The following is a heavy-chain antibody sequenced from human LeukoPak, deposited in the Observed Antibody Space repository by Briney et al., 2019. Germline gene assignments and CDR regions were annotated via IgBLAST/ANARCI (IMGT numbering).Heavy chain of an antibody. J-gene: IGHJ4*02. Sequence: GASVKVSCKASGYTFTGYYMHWVRQAPGQGLEGMGWINPNSGDTNYAQKFQGRVTMTRDTSISTAYMELSRLRSDDTAVYYCARGFGWLSYYFDYWGQGTLVTVSS. D-gene: IGHD3-9*01. CDR1: GYTFTGYY. CDR3: ARGFGWLSYYFDY. CDR2: INPNSGDT. V-gene: IGHV1-2*02.